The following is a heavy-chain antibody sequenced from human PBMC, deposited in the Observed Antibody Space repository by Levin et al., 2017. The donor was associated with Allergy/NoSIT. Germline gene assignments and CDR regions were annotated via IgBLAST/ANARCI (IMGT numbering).Heavy chain of an antibody. Sequence: SCAASGFTFSDYYMTWIRQAPGKGLEWVSYISSSSSYTNYADSVKGRFTISRDNAENSLYLQMNSLRAEDTAMYYCARDRGKYCESGACYSPVDSWGQGTLVTVSS. CDR1: GFTFSDYY. CDR3: ARDRGKYCESGACYSPVDS. CDR2: ISSSSSYT. V-gene: IGHV3-11*05. J-gene: IGHJ4*02. D-gene: IGHD2-15*01.